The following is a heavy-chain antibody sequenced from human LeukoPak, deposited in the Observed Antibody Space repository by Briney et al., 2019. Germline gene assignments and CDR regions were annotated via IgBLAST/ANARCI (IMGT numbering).Heavy chain of an antibody. V-gene: IGHV3-43*02. D-gene: IGHD3-3*01. CDR3: AKDTHPYYAFWSGYFFYY. CDR1: GFTFDDYA. J-gene: IGHJ4*02. Sequence: QTGGTLRLSCAASGFTFDDYAMHWVRQAPGKGLEWVSLISGDGGSTYYADSVKGRFTISRDNSKNSLYLQMNSLRTEDTALYYCAKDTHPYYAFWSGYFFYYWVQGTLVTVSS. CDR2: ISGDGGST.